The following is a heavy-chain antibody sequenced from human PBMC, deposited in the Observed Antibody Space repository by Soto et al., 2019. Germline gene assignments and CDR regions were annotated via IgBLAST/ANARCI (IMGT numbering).Heavy chain of an antibody. CDR1: GFTFSGYA. V-gene: IGHV3-30-3*01. CDR2: ISHDGSNK. CDR3: ARGGTPFDY. Sequence: QVQLVESGGGVVQPGRSLRLSCAASGFTFSGYAMHWVHQAPGKGLEWVAFISHDGSNKYYADSVKGRFTISRDNSKNTLYLQMNSLRAEDTAVYYCARGGTPFDYWGQGTLVTVSS. J-gene: IGHJ4*02. D-gene: IGHD1-1*01.